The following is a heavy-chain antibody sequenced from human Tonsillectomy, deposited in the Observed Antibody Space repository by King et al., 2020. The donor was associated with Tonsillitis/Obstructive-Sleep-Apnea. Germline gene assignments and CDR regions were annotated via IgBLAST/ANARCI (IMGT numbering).Heavy chain of an antibody. Sequence: QLVQSGAEVKKPGESLKISCKGSGYSFTRYWICWVRQVPGKGLDWMGIIYPGDSDTRYSPYFQCHVTISACNSSSSAYLQCSSLKASDTARYYCARLCGGDIVVVPAAKAGAFDIWGQGTMVTVSS. V-gene: IGHV5-51*01. J-gene: IGHJ3*02. CDR2: IYPGDSDT. D-gene: IGHD2-2*01. CDR1: GYSFTRYW. CDR3: ARLCGGDIVVVPAAKAGAFDI.